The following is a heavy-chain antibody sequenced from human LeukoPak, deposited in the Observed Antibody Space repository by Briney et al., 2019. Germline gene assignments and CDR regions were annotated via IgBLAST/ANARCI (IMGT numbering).Heavy chain of an antibody. V-gene: IGHV3-23*01. CDR2: ISGSGGST. CDR3: AKRPGPQTNDAFDI. CDR1: RFTFSSYA. J-gene: IGHJ3*02. D-gene: IGHD1-7*01. Sequence: PGGSLRLSCAASRFTFSSYAMSWVRHAPGEGLEWVSAISGSGGSTYYADSVKGRFTISRDNSKNTLYLQMNSLRAEDTAVYYCAKRPGPQTNDAFDIWGQGTMVTVSS.